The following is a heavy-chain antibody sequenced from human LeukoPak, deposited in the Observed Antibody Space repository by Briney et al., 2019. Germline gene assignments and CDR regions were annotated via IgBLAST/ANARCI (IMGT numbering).Heavy chain of an antibody. CDR1: GFIFSSYW. V-gene: IGHV3-7*01. CDR3: ARDTEWLALFDY. Sequence: GGSLRLSCAASGFIFSSYWMTWVRQAPGKWLEWVATIKHDGSEDYYLDSVKGRFTISRDNAKSSMWLQMNSLRAEDTAVYYCARDTEWLALFDYWGQGTLVTVSS. CDR2: IKHDGSED. D-gene: IGHD6-19*01. J-gene: IGHJ4*02.